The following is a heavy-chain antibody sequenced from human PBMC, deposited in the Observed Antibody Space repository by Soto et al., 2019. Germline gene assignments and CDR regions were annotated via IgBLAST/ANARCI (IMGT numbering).Heavy chain of an antibody. J-gene: IGHJ5*01. CDR3: GKEREQVVIDS. V-gene: IGHV3-23*01. D-gene: IGHD6-6*01. Sequence: EVQLLESGGGLVQPGGSLRLSCAASGFIFSDYAMSWVRQAPGKGLEWVSAINGRGGKTYYAASVKGRFTISRDNSKNTLNLQMNSLTAEDTAIYYCGKEREQVVIDSWGQGTLVTVSS. CDR2: INGRGGKT. CDR1: GFIFSDYA.